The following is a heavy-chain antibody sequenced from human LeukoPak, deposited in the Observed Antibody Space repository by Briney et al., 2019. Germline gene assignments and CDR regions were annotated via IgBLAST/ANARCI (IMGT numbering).Heavy chain of an antibody. CDR3: ARLNDSRGYLLPAFDY. Sequence: SGTLSLTCTVSGGSITSSSYYWGWIRQPPGKGLEWIGSIYYSGSTYYNPSLKSRVTISVDTSKNQFSLKLSSVTAADTAVYYCARLNDSRGYLLPAFDYWGQGTLVTVSS. D-gene: IGHD3-22*01. CDR1: GGSITSSSYY. CDR2: IYYSGST. J-gene: IGHJ4*02. V-gene: IGHV4-39*01.